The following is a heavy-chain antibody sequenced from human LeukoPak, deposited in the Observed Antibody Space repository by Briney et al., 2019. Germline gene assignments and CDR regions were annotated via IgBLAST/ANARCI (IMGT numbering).Heavy chain of an antibody. CDR3: ARSGPTDDAFDI. V-gene: IGHV4-4*07. CDR1: GGSISSYY. Sequence: SETLSLTCTVSGGSISSYYWSWIRQPAGKGLEWIGRIYTSGSNNFNPSPKRRATIAVDTSKNQFSLKLSSVAAADTAVYYCARSGPTDDAFDIWGQGTMVTVSS. J-gene: IGHJ3*02. D-gene: IGHD1-26*01. CDR2: IYTSGSN.